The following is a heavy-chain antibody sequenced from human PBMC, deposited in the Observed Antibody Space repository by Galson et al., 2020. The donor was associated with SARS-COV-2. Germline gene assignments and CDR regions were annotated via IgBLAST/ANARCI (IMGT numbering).Heavy chain of an antibody. CDR3: ARLHYGEYAPEAFDI. Sequence: SEPLSLTCAVSGTSISSGSYSWNWIRQPPGKGLEWIGYISHSGGTYYNPSLKSRVTISGDMSKNQFSLRLSSVTAADTAVYYCARLHYGEYAPEAFDIWGPGTRVTVAS. CDR2: ISHSGGT. D-gene: IGHD4-17*01. J-gene: IGHJ3*02. CDR1: GTSISSGSYS. V-gene: IGHV4-30-2*01.